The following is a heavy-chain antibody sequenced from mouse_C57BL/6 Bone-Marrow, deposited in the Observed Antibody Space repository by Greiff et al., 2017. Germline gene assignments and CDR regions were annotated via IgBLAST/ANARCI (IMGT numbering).Heavy chain of an antibody. J-gene: IGHJ2*01. CDR1: GFTFSSYG. CDR2: ISSGGSCT. CDR3: ARRGVVALDY. V-gene: IGHV5-6*02. D-gene: IGHD1-1*01. Sequence: EVKLQESGGDLVKPGGSLKLSCAASGFTFSSYGMSWVRQTPDKRLEWVATISSGGSCTYYPDSVKGRFTISRDNAKNTLELKMSSLKYEDTAMYYCARRGVVALDYWGQGTTLTVSA.